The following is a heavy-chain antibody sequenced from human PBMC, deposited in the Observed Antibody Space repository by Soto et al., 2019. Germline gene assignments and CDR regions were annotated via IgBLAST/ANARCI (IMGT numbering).Heavy chain of an antibody. J-gene: IGHJ5*02. CDR1: GFTFSGVE. CDR2: ISSGGATT. Sequence: EVQVVESGGGLVQPGGSLRLSCAASGFTFSGVETNWVRQAPGKGLEWVSYISSGGATTRYADSVKGRFTISRDNAKNSLFLQMNSLRGEDTAIYYCARDAWFDLWGQGSLVTVSA. CDR3: ARDAWFDL. V-gene: IGHV3-48*03.